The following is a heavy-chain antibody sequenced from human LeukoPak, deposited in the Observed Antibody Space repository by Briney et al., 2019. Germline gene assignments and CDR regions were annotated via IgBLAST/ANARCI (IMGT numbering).Heavy chain of an antibody. CDR2: INSVSSHI. CDR3: ARDPERWLRMGYFDY. D-gene: IGHD5-12*01. CDR1: GFTFSTSA. J-gene: IGHJ4*02. Sequence: GGSLRLSCAASGFTFSTSAMNWVRQVPGKGLEWVSSINSVSSHIYYAASVRGQFTISRDNARNSVYLQMNSLRGEDTAVYYCARDPERWLRMGYFDYWGQGTLVTVSS. V-gene: IGHV3-21*01.